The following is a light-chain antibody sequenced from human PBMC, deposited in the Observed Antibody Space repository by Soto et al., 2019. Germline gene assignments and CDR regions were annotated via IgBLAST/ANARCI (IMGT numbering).Light chain of an antibody. J-gene: IGLJ1*01. CDR3: SSYTSSSTLV. Sequence: QSVLTQPASVSESPGQSMTISCTGTSSDVGGYNYVSWYQQHPGKAPKLMIYDVSNRPSGVSNRFSGSKSGNTASLTISGLQAEDEADYYCSSYTSSSTLVFGTGTKVTV. CDR2: DVS. V-gene: IGLV2-14*01. CDR1: SSDVGGYNY.